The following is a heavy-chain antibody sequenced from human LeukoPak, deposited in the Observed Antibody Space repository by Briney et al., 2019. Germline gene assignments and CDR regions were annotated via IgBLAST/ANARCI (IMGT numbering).Heavy chain of an antibody. CDR1: DGSISYYS. CDR2: VYHTGST. D-gene: IGHD5-12*01. CDR3: ARDGGFSDYDYAFDS. J-gene: IGHJ4*02. V-gene: IGHV4-59*01. Sequence: SETLSLTCTLSDGSISYYSWSWIRQPPGKGLEWIGYVYHTGSTNYNPALKSRVTISVDTSKNQYSLRLSSVTAADTAVYYCARDGGFSDYDYAFDSWGQGTQVTVSS.